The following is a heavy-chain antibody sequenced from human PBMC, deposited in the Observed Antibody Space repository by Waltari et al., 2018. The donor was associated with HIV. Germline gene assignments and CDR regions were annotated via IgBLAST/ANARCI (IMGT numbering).Heavy chain of an antibody. CDR1: GGSFSGYY. Sequence: QVQLQQWGAGLLKPSETLSLTCAVYGGSFSGYYWSWIRQPPGKGLEWIGEINHSGSTNYNPALKSRVTISVDTSKNQFSLKLSSVTAADTAVYYCARGFRAVAGRGGLYGMDVWGQGTTVTVSS. V-gene: IGHV4-34*01. J-gene: IGHJ6*02. CDR3: ARGFRAVAGRGGLYGMDV. CDR2: INHSGST. D-gene: IGHD6-19*01.